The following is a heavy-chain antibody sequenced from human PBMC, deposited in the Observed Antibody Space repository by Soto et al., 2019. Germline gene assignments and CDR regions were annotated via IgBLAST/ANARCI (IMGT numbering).Heavy chain of an antibody. D-gene: IGHD2-15*01. J-gene: IGHJ4*02. V-gene: IGHV3-23*01. CDR3: AKVPRYCRGGSCYGGYFDF. CDR1: GFTFSSYA. Sequence: PGESLKISCAASGFTFSSYAMSWVRQAPGKGLEWVSTITGSGGNTYYADSVKGRFPISRDNSKNTQYLQMNSLRAEDTAVYYCAKVPRYCRGGSCYGGYFDFWGQGTRVTVSS. CDR2: ITGSGGNT.